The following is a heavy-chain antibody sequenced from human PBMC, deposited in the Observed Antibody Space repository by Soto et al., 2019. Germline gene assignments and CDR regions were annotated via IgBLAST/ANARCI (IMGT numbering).Heavy chain of an antibody. J-gene: IGHJ3*02. CDR2: ISGSGDYT. CDR1: GFTFSTPG. Sequence: EVQLLESGGGLVQPGGSLRLSCAASGFTFSTPGMSWVRQAPGKGLEWVPSISGSGDYTNYADSDKGRFTISRDNSKNTLYLQINSLTAEDTAVYYCANHGGFDIWGQGTMVAVSS. V-gene: IGHV3-23*01. CDR3: ANHGGFDI. D-gene: IGHD4-17*01.